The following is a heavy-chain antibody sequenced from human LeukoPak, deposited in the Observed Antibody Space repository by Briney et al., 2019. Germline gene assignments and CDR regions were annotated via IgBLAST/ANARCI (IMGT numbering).Heavy chain of an antibody. CDR1: GFTFDDYG. Sequence: GGSLRLSCAASGFTFDDYGMSWVRQAPGKGLEWVSCISSSSSYIYYADSVKGRFTISRHNAKNSLYLQMNSLRAEDTAVYYCAELGITMIGGVWGKGTTVTISS. J-gene: IGHJ6*04. V-gene: IGHV3-21*01. CDR2: ISSSSSYI. CDR3: AELGITMIGGV. D-gene: IGHD3-10*02.